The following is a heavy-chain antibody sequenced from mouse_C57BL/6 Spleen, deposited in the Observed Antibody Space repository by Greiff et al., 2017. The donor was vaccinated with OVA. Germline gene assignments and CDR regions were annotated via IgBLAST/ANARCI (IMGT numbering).Heavy chain of an antibody. CDR1: GYSITSGYY. Sequence: EVKLMESGPGLVKPSQSLSLTCSVTGYSITSGYYWNWIRQFPGNKLEWMGYISYDGSNNYNPSLKNRISITRDTSKNQFFLKLNSVTTEDTATYYCARADGYYLYYYAMDYWGQGTSVTVSS. D-gene: IGHD2-3*01. CDR3: ARADGYYLYYYAMDY. CDR2: ISYDGSN. V-gene: IGHV3-6*01. J-gene: IGHJ4*01.